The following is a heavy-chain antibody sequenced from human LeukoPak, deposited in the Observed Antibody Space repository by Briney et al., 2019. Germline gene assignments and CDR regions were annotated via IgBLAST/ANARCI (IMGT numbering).Heavy chain of an antibody. J-gene: IGHJ5*02. V-gene: IGHV1-2*02. D-gene: IGHD3-9*01. CDR2: INPNSGGT. CDR3: ARATDYDILTGYYWVIDWFDP. CDR1: GYTFTGYY. Sequence: GALVKVSCKASGYTFTGYYMHWVRQAPGQGLEWMGWINPNSGGTNYAQKFQGRVTMTRDTSISTAYMEQSRLRSDDTAVYYCARATDYDILTGYYWVIDWFDPWGQGTLVTVSS.